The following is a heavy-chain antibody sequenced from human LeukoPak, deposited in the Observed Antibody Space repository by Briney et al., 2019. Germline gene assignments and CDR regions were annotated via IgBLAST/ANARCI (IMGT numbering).Heavy chain of an antibody. CDR2: INPSGGST. CDR1: GYTFTSYY. Sequence: ASVKVSCKASGYTFTSYYMHWVRQAPGQGLEWMGIINPSGGSTSYAQKFQGRVTMTRDTSTSTVYMELSSLRSEDTAVYYCAGGTGYDILTGYADPSRRYNWFDPWGQGTLVTVSS. D-gene: IGHD3-9*01. J-gene: IGHJ5*02. V-gene: IGHV1-46*01. CDR3: AGGTGYDILTGYADPSRRYNWFDP.